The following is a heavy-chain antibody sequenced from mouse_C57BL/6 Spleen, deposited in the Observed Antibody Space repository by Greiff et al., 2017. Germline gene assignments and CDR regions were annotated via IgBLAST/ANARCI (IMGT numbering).Heavy chain of an antibody. CDR3: ARSTTVVAPYFDY. V-gene: IGHV7-3*01. Sequence: EVLLVESGGGLVQPGGSLSLSCAASGFTFTDYYMSWVRQPPGKALEWLGFIRNKANGYTTEYSASVKGRFTISRDNSKSILYLQMNALRAEDSATYYCARSTTVVAPYFDYWGQGTTLTVSS. J-gene: IGHJ2*01. CDR2: IRNKANGYTT. D-gene: IGHD1-1*01. CDR1: GFTFTDYY.